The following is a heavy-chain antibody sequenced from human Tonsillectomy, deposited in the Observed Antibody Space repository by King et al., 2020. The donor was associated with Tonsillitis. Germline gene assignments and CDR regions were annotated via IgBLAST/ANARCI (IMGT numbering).Heavy chain of an antibody. Sequence: VQLVESGGGLVQPGGSLRLSCAASGFTFSSYAMSWVRQAPGKGLEWVSAISGSGGSTYYADSVKGRFTISRDNSKNTLYLQMNSLRAEDTAVYYCAKRVPPPYSYGYSDHDAFDIWGQGTMVTVSS. CDR3: AKRVPPPYSYGYSDHDAFDI. CDR1: GFTFSSYA. J-gene: IGHJ3*02. CDR2: ISGSGGST. D-gene: IGHD5-18*01. V-gene: IGHV3-23*04.